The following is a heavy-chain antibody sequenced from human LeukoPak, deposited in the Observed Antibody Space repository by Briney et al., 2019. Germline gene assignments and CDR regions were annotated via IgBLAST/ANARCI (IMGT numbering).Heavy chain of an antibody. CDR3: ARGITQINLKSIAVWFDP. V-gene: IGHV4-30-2*01. J-gene: IGHJ5*02. Sequence: SETLSLTCAVSGGSISSGGYSWSWIRQPPGKGLEWIGYIYHSGSTYYNPSLKSRVTISVDRSKNQFSLKLSSVTAADTAVYYCARGITQINLKSIAVWFDPWGQGTLVTVSS. CDR2: IYHSGST. D-gene: IGHD6-19*01. CDR1: GGSISSGGYS.